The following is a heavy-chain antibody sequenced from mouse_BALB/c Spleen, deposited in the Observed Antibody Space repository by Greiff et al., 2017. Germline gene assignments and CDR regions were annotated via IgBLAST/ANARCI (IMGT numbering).Heavy chain of an antibody. V-gene: IGHV7-3*02. D-gene: IGHD2-10*02. CDR1: GFTFTDYY. CDR3: ASDLVYYAMDY. CDR2: IRNKANGYTT. J-gene: IGHJ4*01. Sequence: EVHLVESGGGLVQPGGSLRLSCATSGFTFTDYYMSWVRQPPGKELEWLGFIRNKANGYTTEYSASVKGRFTISRDNSRSILYLQMNTLRAEDSASYYCASDLVYYAMDYWGQGTSVTVSS.